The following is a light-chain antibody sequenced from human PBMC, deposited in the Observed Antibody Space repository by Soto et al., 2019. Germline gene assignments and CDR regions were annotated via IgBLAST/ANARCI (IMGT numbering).Light chain of an antibody. J-gene: IGLJ2*01. V-gene: IGLV2-23*02. CDR3: CSYARSSIVV. CDR2: EAT. Sequence: QSALTQPASVSGSPGQSITISCTGTSGDVGGFNLVSWYQQHPGKDPKLIIYEATKRPSGVSNRFSGSKSGNTASMTISGLQAEDEADYFCCSYARSSIVVFGGGTKLTVL. CDR1: SGDVGGFNL.